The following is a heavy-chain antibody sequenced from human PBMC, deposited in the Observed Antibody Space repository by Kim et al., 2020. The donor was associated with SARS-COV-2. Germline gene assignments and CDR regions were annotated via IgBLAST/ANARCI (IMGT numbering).Heavy chain of an antibody. CDR1: GFTFSNYV. J-gene: IGHJ4*02. CDR3: ATGHSTS. CDR2: ISTSGAT. V-gene: IGHV3-23*01. Sequence: GGSLRLSCAASGFTFSNYVMTWVRQTPGKGLEWVSGISTSGATYYADSVKGRFTISRDNSRDTLYLQMNSLRVEDTAVYYCATGHSTSWGQGTLVTVSS. D-gene: IGHD6-13*01.